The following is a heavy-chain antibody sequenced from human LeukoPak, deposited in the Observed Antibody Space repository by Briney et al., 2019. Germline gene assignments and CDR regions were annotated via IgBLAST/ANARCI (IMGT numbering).Heavy chain of an antibody. J-gene: IGHJ6*04. CDR1: GGSFSSHY. CDR3: ARGLRQGSAWSWGPKEKSYQYMDV. D-gene: IGHD6-19*01. V-gene: IGHV4-34*01. CDR2: INPRGST. Sequence: SETLSLTCGVSGGSFSSHYWTWIRQPPGKGLEWIGEINPRGSTNYNPSLESRVTVSADTARNQLSLSLTSVTAADSAVYFCARGLRQGSAWSWGPKEKSYQYMDVWGTGTTVIVSS.